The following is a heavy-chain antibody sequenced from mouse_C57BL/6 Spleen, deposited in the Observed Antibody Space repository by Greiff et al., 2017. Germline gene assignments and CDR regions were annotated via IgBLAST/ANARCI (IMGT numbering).Heavy chain of an antibody. CDR2: IYPGDGDT. D-gene: IGHD4-1*01. CDR3: APNWDIHY. V-gene: IGHV1-82*01. CDR1: GYAFSSSW. Sequence: VQLQQSGPELVKPGASVKISCKASGYAFSSSWMNWVKQRPGKGLEWIGRIYPGDGDTNYNGKFKGKATLTADKSSSTAYMQLSSLTSEDSAVYFCAPNWDIHYWGQGTTLTVSS. J-gene: IGHJ2*01.